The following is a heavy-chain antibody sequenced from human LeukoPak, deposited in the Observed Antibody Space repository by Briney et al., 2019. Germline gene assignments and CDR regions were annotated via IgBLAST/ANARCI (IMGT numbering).Heavy chain of an antibody. CDR3: AKDRQYSYARSWGLDY. CDR2: ISGSGGST. D-gene: IGHD5-18*01. V-gene: IGHV3-23*01. J-gene: IGHJ4*02. CDR1: GFTFSSYA. Sequence: PGGSLRLSCAASGFTFSSYAMSWDRQAPGKWLEWVSAISGSGGSTYYADSVKGRFTISRDNSENPLYLQMNSLRAEDTAVYYCAKDRQYSYARSWGLDYWGQGTLVTVSS.